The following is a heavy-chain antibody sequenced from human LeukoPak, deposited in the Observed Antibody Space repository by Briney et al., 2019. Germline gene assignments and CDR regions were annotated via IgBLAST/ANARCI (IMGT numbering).Heavy chain of an antibody. CDR3: ARDDIAVAGDFDY. V-gene: IGHV3-21*01. CDR1: GFTFSSYN. J-gene: IGHJ4*02. Sequence: GGSLRLSCAASGFTFSSYNMNWVHQAPGTGLEWVSYISSSSSYIYYADSVKGRFTISRDNAKNSLYLQMNSLRAEDTAVYYCARDDIAVAGDFDYWGQGTLVTVSS. D-gene: IGHD6-19*01. CDR2: ISSSSSYI.